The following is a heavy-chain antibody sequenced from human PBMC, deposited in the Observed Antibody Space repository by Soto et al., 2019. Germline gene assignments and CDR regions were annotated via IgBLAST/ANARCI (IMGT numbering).Heavy chain of an antibody. Sequence: QVQLVQSGAEVKKPGASVKVSCKASGYTFTSYGISWVRQAPGQGLEWMGWISAYNGNTNYAQKLQGRVTMTTDTSTSTAYMELRSLRSDDTAVYYCARLEENLYSSSGTRSGSFDYWGQGTLVTVSS. D-gene: IGHD6-13*01. J-gene: IGHJ4*02. CDR3: ARLEENLYSSSGTRSGSFDY. CDR1: GYTFTSYG. V-gene: IGHV1-18*04. CDR2: ISAYNGNT.